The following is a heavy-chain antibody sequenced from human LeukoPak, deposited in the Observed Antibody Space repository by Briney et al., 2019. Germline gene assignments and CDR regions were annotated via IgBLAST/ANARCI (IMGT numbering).Heavy chain of an antibody. V-gene: IGHV3-74*01. Sequence: GGSLRVSCAASRFTFSTFWMHWVRQAPGKGLVWVAHINSDGTSTGYADSVKGRFTISRDTGKNTLYLQMNSLRAEDTAVYYCVRATSVRGVNSWFDPWGQGTLVTVSS. CDR1: RFTFSTFW. CDR3: VRATSVRGVNSWFDP. CDR2: INSDGTST. D-gene: IGHD3-10*01. J-gene: IGHJ5*02.